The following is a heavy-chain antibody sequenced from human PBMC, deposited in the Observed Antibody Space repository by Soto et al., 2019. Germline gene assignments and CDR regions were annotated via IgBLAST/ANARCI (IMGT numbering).Heavy chain of an antibody. D-gene: IGHD1-26*01. Sequence: SETLSLTCTVSGGSISSSSYYWGWIRQPPGKGLEWIGSIYYSWSTYYNPSLKSRVTISVDTSKNQFSLKLSSVTAADTAVYYCARMGLWVRDADSGMDVSGKGTTVTVSS. CDR1: GGSISSSSYY. V-gene: IGHV4-39*01. CDR2: IYYSWST. J-gene: IGHJ6*04. CDR3: ARMGLWVRDADSGMDV.